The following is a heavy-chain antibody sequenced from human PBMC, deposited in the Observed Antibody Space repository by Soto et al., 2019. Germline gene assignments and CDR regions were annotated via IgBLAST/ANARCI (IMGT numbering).Heavy chain of an antibody. D-gene: IGHD3-16*01. V-gene: IGHV4-38-2*02. Sequence: PSETRSLTCVVSGYPLSSGYYWGWVRQPPGKGLEWIGSIYHRGSTYYNPSLKSRVTISVDTSKNQFSLKLSSVTAADTAVYYCARDPSNYGFLDYWGQGTLVTVSS. J-gene: IGHJ4*02. CDR1: GYPLSSGYY. CDR2: IYHRGST. CDR3: ARDPSNYGFLDY.